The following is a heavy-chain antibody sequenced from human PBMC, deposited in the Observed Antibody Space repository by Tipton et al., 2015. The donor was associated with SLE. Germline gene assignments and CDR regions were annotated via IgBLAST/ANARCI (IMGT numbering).Heavy chain of an antibody. V-gene: IGHV4-39*01. CDR1: GVSITSRSYY. J-gene: IGHJ6*03. CDR2: SYYRGAT. D-gene: IGHD1-1*01. Sequence: TLSLTCNVSGVSITSRSYYWGWIRQFPGKGLEWIGNSYYRGATYFNPSLKSRVTISLDTSKNQFSLKLSSVTAADTAVYYCARKRSVGYYYSYMDVWGKGTTVTVSS. CDR3: ARKRSVGYYYSYMDV.